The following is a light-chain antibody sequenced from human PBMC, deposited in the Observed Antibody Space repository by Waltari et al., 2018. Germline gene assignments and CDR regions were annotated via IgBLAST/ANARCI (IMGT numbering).Light chain of an antibody. CDR1: ESISTY. Sequence: VVVTQSPATLSLSPGERATLSCRASESISTYLAWYQHKPGQAPRLLVYDASNRATGIPARFSGSGSGRDFTLTISSLEPEDFAVYYCQQRTIWSGTFGQGTKVEIK. V-gene: IGKV3-11*02. CDR3: QQRTIWSGT. CDR2: DAS. J-gene: IGKJ1*01.